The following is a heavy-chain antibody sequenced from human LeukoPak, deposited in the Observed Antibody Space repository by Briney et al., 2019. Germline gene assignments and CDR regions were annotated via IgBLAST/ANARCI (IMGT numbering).Heavy chain of an antibody. CDR1: GYSISSGYY. J-gene: IGHJ3*02. CDR2: IYHSGST. CDR3: ARGPRITIFGVVISSVAFDI. Sequence: SETLSLTCTVSGYSISSGYYWGWIRQPPGKGLEWIGSIYHSGSTYYNPSLKSRVTISVDTSKNQFSLKLSSVTAADTAVYYCARGPRITIFGVVISSVAFDIWGQGTMVTVSS. V-gene: IGHV4-38-2*02. D-gene: IGHD3-3*01.